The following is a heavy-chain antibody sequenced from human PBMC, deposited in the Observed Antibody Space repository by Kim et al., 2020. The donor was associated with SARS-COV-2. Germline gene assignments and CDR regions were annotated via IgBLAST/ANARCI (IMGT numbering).Heavy chain of an antibody. J-gene: IGHJ3*02. CDR1: GASISSGGYY. Sequence: SETLSLTCTVFGASISSGGYYWSWIRQHPGRGLEWIGYIYYSGSTRYNPSFKSRVAISLDTSINQFSLKLSSVTSADTAIYYCARDIQEQLVRGHAFDIWGQGTVVTVSS. V-gene: IGHV4-31*03. CDR3: ARDIQEQLVRGHAFDI. CDR2: IYYSGST. D-gene: IGHD3-10*01.